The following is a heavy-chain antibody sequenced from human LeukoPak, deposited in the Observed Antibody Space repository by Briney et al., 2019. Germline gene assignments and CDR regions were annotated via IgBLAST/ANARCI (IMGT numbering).Heavy chain of an antibody. J-gene: IGHJ4*02. Sequence: GGSLRLSCAASGITFSRHWMHWVRQGPGQGLVWVSRINSDGSSISYADSVKGRFTISRDNAKNTLYLQMNSLRAEDTAVYYCARERVMYYYGAGSPDYWGQGTLVTVSS. V-gene: IGHV3-74*01. D-gene: IGHD3-10*01. CDR3: ARERVMYYYGAGSPDY. CDR1: GITFSRHW. CDR2: INSDGSSI.